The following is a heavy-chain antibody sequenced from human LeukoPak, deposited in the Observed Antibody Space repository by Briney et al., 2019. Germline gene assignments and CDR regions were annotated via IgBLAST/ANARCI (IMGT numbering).Heavy chain of an antibody. CDR1: GGSISSYY. D-gene: IGHD3-10*01. J-gene: IGHJ3*02. Sequence: SETLSLTCTVSGGSISSYYWSWIRQPPGKGLEWIGCIYYSGSTNYNPSLKSRVTISVDTSKNQFSLKLSSVTAADTAVYYCASTPRLLWFGEAKRDDAFDIWGQGTMVTVSS. CDR2: IYYSGST. V-gene: IGHV4-59*01. CDR3: ASTPRLLWFGEAKRDDAFDI.